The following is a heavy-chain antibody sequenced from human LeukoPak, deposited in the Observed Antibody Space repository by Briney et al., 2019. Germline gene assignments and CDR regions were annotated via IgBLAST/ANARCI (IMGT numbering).Heavy chain of an antibody. CDR1: GVTFGGYG. CDR3: TRAQFAASAHSDY. Sequence: GGSLRLSCTASGVTFGGYGRSWIRQAPGKGLEWVGFIRSKGYGGTTEYAASVKGRFTISRDDSKSIAYRQMNSLETEVTVVASCTRAQFAASAHSDYWGQGTLVTVSS. J-gene: IGHJ4*02. CDR2: IRSKGYGGTT. D-gene: IGHD2-15*01. V-gene: IGHV3-49*03.